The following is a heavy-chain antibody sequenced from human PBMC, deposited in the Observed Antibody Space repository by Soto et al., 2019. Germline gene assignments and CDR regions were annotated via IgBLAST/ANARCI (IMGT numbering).Heavy chain of an antibody. V-gene: IGHV5-51*01. D-gene: IGHD1-26*01. J-gene: IGHJ4*02. CDR3: ARYSGSYWHYLDF. Sequence: GEPLKISCKGSGYSFASHWVAWVRQMPEKGLEWIGTIYPGDSETKYSSAFRGHVTISADTSVSTAYLQWRSLEATDSAIYYCARYSGSYWHYLDFWGQGTLVTVSS. CDR1: GYSFASHW. CDR2: IYPGDSET.